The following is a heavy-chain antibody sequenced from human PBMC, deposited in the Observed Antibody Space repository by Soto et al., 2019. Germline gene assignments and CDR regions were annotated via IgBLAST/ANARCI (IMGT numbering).Heavy chain of an antibody. CDR3: AKKSCSSPGCPYGMDV. Sequence: GGSMRLSCAAAGFNFIAYVMNWVRQEPGKGLEWVSIISFTGDSRYYADSVKDRFTISRDNSQNTLYLQMNSLRAEDTAVYYCAKKSCSSPGCPYGMDVWGQGTTVTVSS. V-gene: IGHV3-23*01. CDR2: ISFTGDSR. D-gene: IGHD2-2*01. J-gene: IGHJ6*02. CDR1: GFNFIAYV.